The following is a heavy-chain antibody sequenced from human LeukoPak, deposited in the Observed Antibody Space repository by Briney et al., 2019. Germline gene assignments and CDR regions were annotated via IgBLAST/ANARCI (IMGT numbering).Heavy chain of an antibody. CDR2: IYYSGST. CDR3: ARVGADLTETPFDY. Sequence: SQTLSLTCTVSGGSISSGGYYWSWIRQHPGKGLEWIGYIYYSGSTYYNPSLKSRVTISVDTSKNQFSLKLSSVTAADTAVYYCARVGADLTETPFDYWGQGTLVTVSS. J-gene: IGHJ4*02. CDR1: GGSISSGGYY. D-gene: IGHD1/OR15-1a*01. V-gene: IGHV4-31*03.